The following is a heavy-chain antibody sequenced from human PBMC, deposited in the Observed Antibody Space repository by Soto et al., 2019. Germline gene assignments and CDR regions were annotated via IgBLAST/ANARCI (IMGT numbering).Heavy chain of an antibody. J-gene: IGHJ5*02. Sequence: PSETLSLTCTVSGGSISSYYWSWIRQPPGKGLEWIGYIYYSGSTNYNPSLKSRVTISVDTSKNQFSLKLSSVTAADTAVYYCARTSPTGWFDPWGQGTLVTVSS. CDR2: IYYSGST. CDR1: GGSISSYY. CDR3: ARTSPTGWFDP. V-gene: IGHV4-59*01. D-gene: IGHD4-17*01.